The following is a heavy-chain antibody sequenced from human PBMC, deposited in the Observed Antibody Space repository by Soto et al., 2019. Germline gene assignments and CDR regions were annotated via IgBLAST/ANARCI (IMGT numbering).Heavy chain of an antibody. D-gene: IGHD2-21*01. J-gene: IGHJ3*01. Sequence: QVQLQESGPGLVKPSETLSLTCTVSGDSISSNYWSWVRQSPGKGLEWLGYIHSSGSTNYRSSLKSRLTMSVDTSNIPFSLNLSSVTAADTAVYYCARLVVKTATDAFDVWGQGTRVTVSS. CDR1: GDSISSNY. CDR2: IHSSGST. CDR3: ARLVVKTATDAFDV. V-gene: IGHV4-4*09.